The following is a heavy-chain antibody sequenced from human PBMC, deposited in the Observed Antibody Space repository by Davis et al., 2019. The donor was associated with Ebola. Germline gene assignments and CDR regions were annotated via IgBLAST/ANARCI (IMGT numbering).Heavy chain of an antibody. CDR3: ARTYSGSRIIMDV. CDR2: ISAYNGNT. D-gene: IGHD6-13*01. V-gene: IGHV1-18*04. CDR1: GYTFTSYG. J-gene: IGHJ6*04. Sequence: ASVKVSCKASGYTFTSYGISWVRQAPGQGLEWMGWISAYNGNTNYSQKFQGRVTITRDTSASTAYMELSSLRSDDTAVYYCARTYSGSRIIMDVWGKGTTVTVSS.